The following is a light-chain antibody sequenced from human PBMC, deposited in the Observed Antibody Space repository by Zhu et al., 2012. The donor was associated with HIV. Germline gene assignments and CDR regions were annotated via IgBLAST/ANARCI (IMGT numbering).Light chain of an antibody. CDR2: DTS. J-gene: IGKJ4*01. V-gene: IGKV3-11*01. Sequence: EILLTQSPGTLSLSPGERATLSCRASQSVRGTDLAWYQQKPGQAPRLLIYDTSKRAAGIPARFSGSGSGTDFTLTISSLEPEDFALYYCQQRRNWPLTFGGGTRVEI. CDR1: QSVRGTD. CDR3: QQRRNWPLT.